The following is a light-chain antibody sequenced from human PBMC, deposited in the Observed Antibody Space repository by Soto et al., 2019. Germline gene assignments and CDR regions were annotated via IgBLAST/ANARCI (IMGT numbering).Light chain of an antibody. J-gene: IGLJ2*01. Sequence: QSVLTQPPSLSGAPGQRVTISCSGSRSNIGASYDVHWYQQLPGSAPKLLIFDNTNRPSGVPDRFSGSKSGTSASLAITGLPSEDEADYYCQSYDSSLSALVFGGGTKLTVL. CDR3: QSYDSSLSALV. CDR1: RSNIGASYD. V-gene: IGLV1-40*01. CDR2: DNT.